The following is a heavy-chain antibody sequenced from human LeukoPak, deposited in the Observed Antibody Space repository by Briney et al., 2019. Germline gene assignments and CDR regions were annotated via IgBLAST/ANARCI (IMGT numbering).Heavy chain of an antibody. D-gene: IGHD3-22*01. J-gene: IGHJ4*02. Sequence: GGSLRLSCAASGFTFSSYAMSWVRQAPGKGLEWVSAIRGSGGSTYYADSVKGRFTISRDNSKNTLYLQMNSLRAEDTAVYYCAKEGLNYYDSSGYYDYWGQGTLVTVSS. V-gene: IGHV3-23*01. CDR1: GFTFSSYA. CDR2: IRGSGGST. CDR3: AKEGLNYYDSSGYYDY.